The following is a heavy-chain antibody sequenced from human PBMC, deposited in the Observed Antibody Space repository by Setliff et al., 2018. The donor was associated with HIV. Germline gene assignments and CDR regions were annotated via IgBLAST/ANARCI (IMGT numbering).Heavy chain of an antibody. D-gene: IGHD6-19*01. J-gene: IGHJ4*02. V-gene: IGHV3-23*01. CDR3: AEDWPNAVTGNFGDS. Sequence: GGSLRLSCTASGFTFRKYAMSWVRQPPGKGLEWVSSIVGGAGYTYYADSVKGRFTISRDNSENTLYLQMNSLRAEDTAVYYCAEDWPNAVTGNFGDSWGQGTLVTVSS. CDR1: GFTFRKYA. CDR2: IVGGAGYT.